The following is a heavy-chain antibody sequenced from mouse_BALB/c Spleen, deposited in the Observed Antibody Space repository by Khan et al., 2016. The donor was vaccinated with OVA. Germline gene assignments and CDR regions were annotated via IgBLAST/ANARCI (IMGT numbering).Heavy chain of an antibody. D-gene: IGHD2-10*01. CDR3: ARQPYYHYDIMDY. V-gene: IGHV2-6-1*01. Sequence: QVQLKQSGPGLAAPSQSLSITCTISGFSLTNYGVHWVRQPPGKGLEWLVVIWSDGSTNYNSVLKSRLTVTKDNSQSQVFLKMNSLQTDDTAINFCARQPYYHYDIMDYWGQGTSVTVSS. J-gene: IGHJ4*01. CDR1: GFSLTNYG. CDR2: IWSDGST.